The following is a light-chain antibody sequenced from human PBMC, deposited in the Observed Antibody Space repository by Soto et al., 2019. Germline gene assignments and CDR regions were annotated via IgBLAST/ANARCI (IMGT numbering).Light chain of an antibody. Sequence: EIVLTQSPGTLSLSPGERATLSCRASQSVSNNYLAWYQQKPGQAPRLLIYGASNRATGIPDRFSGSGCGTDFTLTISRLQSEDFAVYYCQQYNKRPPWTFGQGTKVDIK. CDR3: QQYNKRPPWT. CDR1: QSVSNNY. V-gene: IGKV3-20*01. CDR2: GAS. J-gene: IGKJ1*01.